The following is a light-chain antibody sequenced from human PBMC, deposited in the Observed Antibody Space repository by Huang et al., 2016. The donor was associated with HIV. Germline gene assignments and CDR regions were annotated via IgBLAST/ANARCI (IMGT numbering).Light chain of an antibody. J-gene: IGKJ1*01. CDR2: WAT. V-gene: IGKV4-1*01. CDR3: LQYYSVPQT. Sequence: DIVMTQSPDSLAVSPGERATINCKSSQTVLYSLNKKNYLALFQQKPGRPPKLLIYWATTRESGVPDRFSGSGSGTDFTLTINNLQAEDVAVYFCLQYYSVPQTFGHGTKVEIK. CDR1: QTVLYSLNKKNY.